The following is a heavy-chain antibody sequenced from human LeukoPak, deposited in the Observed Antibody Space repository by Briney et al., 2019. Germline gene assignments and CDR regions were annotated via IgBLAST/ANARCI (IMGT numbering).Heavy chain of an antibody. CDR1: EYTFTSYD. D-gene: IGHD4-23*01. CDR2: MNPNSGNT. Sequence: ASVTVSCKASEYTFTSYDINWVRQATGQGLEWMGWMNPNSGNTGYAQKFQGRVTMTRNTSISTAYMELSSLRSEDTAVYYCASRNKALRWREFDYWGQGTLVTVSS. V-gene: IGHV1-8*01. CDR3: ASRNKALRWREFDY. J-gene: IGHJ4*02.